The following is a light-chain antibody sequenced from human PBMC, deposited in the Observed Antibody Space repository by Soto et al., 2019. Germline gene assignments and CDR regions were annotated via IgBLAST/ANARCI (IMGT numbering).Light chain of an antibody. V-gene: IGLV2-11*01. CDR1: SSDVGGYNY. CDR2: DVS. J-gene: IGLJ1*01. Sequence: QSVLTQPRSVSGSHGQSVTISCTGTSSDVGGYNYVSWYQQHPGKAPKLMIYDVSKRPSGVPDRFSGSKSGNTASLTISGLQAEDEADYFCSSYAGSNNYVFGTGTKLTVL. CDR3: SSYAGSNNYV.